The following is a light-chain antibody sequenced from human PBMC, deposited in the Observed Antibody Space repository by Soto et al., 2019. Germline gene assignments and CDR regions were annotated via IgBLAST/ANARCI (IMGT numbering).Light chain of an antibody. CDR3: ASWDNSLNGLYV. V-gene: IGLV1-44*01. J-gene: IGLJ1*01. CDR2: GDN. Sequence: QSVLTQPPSASGTPGQRVTISCSGSSSNIGSHPVNWYQQLPGTAPKLLLYGDNQRPSGVPDRFSASKSGASASLAISGLQSEDEATYYCASWDNSLNGLYVFGAGTQLTVL. CDR1: SSNIGSHP.